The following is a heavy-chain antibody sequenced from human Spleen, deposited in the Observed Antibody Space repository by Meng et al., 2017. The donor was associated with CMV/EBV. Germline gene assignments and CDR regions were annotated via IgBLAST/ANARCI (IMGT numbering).Heavy chain of an antibody. CDR1: GFTFSTYW. CDR3: ARGKGWFDP. J-gene: IGHJ5*02. V-gene: IGHV3-7*01. Sequence: GESLKISCVASGFTFSTYWMSWVRQAPGKGLEWVANIKQDGSEKYYVDSVKGRFTISRDNAKNSLYLQMNSLRAEDTAVYYCARGKGWFDPWGQGTLVTVSS. CDR2: IKQDGSEK.